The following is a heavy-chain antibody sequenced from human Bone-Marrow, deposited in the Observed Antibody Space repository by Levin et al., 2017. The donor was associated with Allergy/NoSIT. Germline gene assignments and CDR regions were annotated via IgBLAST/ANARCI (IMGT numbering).Heavy chain of an antibody. CDR2: ISYDGSDK. Sequence: SGESLKISCAVSGFTFSNYGMHWVRQAPGKGLEWVALISYDGSDKDYADSVKGRFTISRDSSKNTLYLQMNSLGAEDTAVYYCAKLLPWLVLTAPFDYWGQGTLVTVSS. CDR3: AKLLPWLVLTAPFDY. CDR1: GFTFSNYG. V-gene: IGHV3-30*18. D-gene: IGHD6-19*01. J-gene: IGHJ4*02.